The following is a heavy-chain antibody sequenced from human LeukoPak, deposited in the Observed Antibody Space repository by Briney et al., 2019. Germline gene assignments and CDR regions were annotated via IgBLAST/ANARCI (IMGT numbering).Heavy chain of an antibody. CDR2: INHSGST. J-gene: IGHJ4*02. Sequence: SETLSLTCAVYGGSFSGYYWSCIRQPPGKGLEWIGEINHSGSTNYNPSLKSRVTISVDTSKNQFSLKLSSVTAADTAVYYCARGPGITGTTRELDYWGQGTLVTVSS. D-gene: IGHD1-7*01. V-gene: IGHV4-34*01. CDR1: GGSFSGYY. CDR3: ARGPGITGTTRELDY.